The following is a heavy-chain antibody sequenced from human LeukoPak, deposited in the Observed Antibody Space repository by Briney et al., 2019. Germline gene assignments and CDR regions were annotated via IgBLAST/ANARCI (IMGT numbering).Heavy chain of an antibody. CDR3: TKDHGDYVFDY. D-gene: IGHD4-17*01. J-gene: IGHJ4*02. CDR1: GFTFSSYA. V-gene: IGHV3-23*01. Sequence: GSLRLSCTASGFTFSSYAMSWVRQAPGKGLEWVSSISGSGVSTNYADSVKGRFTISRGNSKNTLYLQMNSLRAEDTALYYCTKDHGDYVFDYWGQGTLVTVSS. CDR2: ISGSGVST.